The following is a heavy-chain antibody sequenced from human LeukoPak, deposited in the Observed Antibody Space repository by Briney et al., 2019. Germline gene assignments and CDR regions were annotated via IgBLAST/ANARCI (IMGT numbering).Heavy chain of an antibody. D-gene: IGHD6-19*01. J-gene: IGHJ4*02. Sequence: GGSLRLSCAASGFTFSSYAMSWVRQAPGKGLEWVSAISGSGGSTYYADSMKGRFTISRDNSKNTLYLQMNSLRVDDTAVYYCAKDRSPSGPIAVAGNFDYWGQGTLVTVSS. V-gene: IGHV3-23*01. CDR1: GFTFSSYA. CDR2: ISGSGGST. CDR3: AKDRSPSGPIAVAGNFDY.